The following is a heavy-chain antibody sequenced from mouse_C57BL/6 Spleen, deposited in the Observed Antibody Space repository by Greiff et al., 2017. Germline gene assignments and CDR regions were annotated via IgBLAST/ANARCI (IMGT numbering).Heavy chain of an antibody. Sequence: EVKLVESGGGLVKPGGSLKLSCAASGFTFSDYGMHWVRQAPEKGLEWVAYISSGSSTIYYADTVKGRFTISRDNAKNTLFLQMTRLRSEDTGMYYCARTFNWGPFAYWGQGTLVTVSA. CDR3: ARTFNWGPFAY. CDR1: GFTFSDYG. J-gene: IGHJ3*01. D-gene: IGHD4-1*01. CDR2: ISSGSSTI. V-gene: IGHV5-17*01.